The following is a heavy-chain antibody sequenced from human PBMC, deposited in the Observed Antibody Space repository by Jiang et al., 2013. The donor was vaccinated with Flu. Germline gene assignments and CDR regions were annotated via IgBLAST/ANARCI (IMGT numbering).Heavy chain of an antibody. Sequence: QLVESGAEVKKPGESLRISCKGSGYSFTSYWISWVRQMPGKGLEWMGRIDPSDSYTIYSPSFQGHVTISADKSISAAYLQWSSLEASDTAMYFCARPLTTVTTPLQGDGFDIWGQGTKVTVS. J-gene: IGHJ3*02. CDR3: ARPLTTVTTPLQGDGFDI. CDR1: GYSFTSYW. V-gene: IGHV5-10-1*03. CDR2: IDPSDSYT. D-gene: IGHD4-17*01.